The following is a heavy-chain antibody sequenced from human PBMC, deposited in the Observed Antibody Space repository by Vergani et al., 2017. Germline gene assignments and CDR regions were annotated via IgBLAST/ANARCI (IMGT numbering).Heavy chain of an antibody. CDR3: ARSIVSRNPPDYFDN. D-gene: IGHD1-14*01. Sequence: QVQLQESGPGLVRPSETLSLTCTVSGGPLSGYYWHWIRPTPGEGLEWVGYVEDSGYFNYNPSLKPRVSMSSDTSNNQFSLMVSSVTVADTAVYYCARSIVSRNPPDYFDNWGQGTLVTVSS. CDR2: VEDSGYF. V-gene: IGHV4-59*01. J-gene: IGHJ4*02. CDR1: GGPLSGYY.